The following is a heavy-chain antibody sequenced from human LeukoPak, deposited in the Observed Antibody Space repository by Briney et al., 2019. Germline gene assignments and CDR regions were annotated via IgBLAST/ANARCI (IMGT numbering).Heavy chain of an antibody. J-gene: IGHJ6*03. D-gene: IGHD6-13*01. CDR3: ARFYSSSWSTYYYYYYMDV. Sequence: SETLSLTCTVSGGSISSSSYYWGWIRQPPGKGLEWIGSICYSGSTYYNPSLKSRVTISVDTSKNQFSLKLSSVAAAATAVYYCARFYSSSWSTYYYYYYMDVWGKGTTVTISS. CDR1: GGSISSSSYY. CDR2: ICYSGST. V-gene: IGHV4-39*01.